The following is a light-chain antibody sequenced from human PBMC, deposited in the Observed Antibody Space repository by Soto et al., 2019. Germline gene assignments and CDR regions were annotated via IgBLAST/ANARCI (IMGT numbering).Light chain of an antibody. J-gene: IGLJ1*01. V-gene: IGLV2-14*01. CDR3: SSYTNYNTLDV. CDR1: SGDIGSYNR. CDR2: EVT. Sequence: QSVLTQPASVSGSPGQSITISCTGTSGDIGSYNRVSWYQQHPGKAPKLIIYEVTDRPSGVSNRFSGSKSGNTASLTISGLQAEDEAEYYCSSYTNYNTLDVFGTGTKVTVL.